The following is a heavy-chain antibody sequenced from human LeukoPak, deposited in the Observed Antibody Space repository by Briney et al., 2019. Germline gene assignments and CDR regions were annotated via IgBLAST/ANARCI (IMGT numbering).Heavy chain of an antibody. CDR3: AKDNDFWSGYHFDY. Sequence: GGSLRLSXAASGFTFSSYAMSWIRQAPGKGLEWVSAISGSGGSTYYADSVEGRFTISRDNSKNTLYLQMNSLRAEDTAVYYCAKDNDFWSGYHFDYWGQGTLVTVSS. J-gene: IGHJ4*01. V-gene: IGHV3-23*01. D-gene: IGHD3-3*01. CDR2: ISGSGGST. CDR1: GFTFSSYA.